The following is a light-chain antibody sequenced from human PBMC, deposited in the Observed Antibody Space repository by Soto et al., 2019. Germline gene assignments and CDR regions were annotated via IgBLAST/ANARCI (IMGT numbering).Light chain of an antibody. J-gene: IGKJ1*01. V-gene: IGKV1-5*03. CDR3: QPYKSYSEA. CDR2: KAS. Sequence: QMTQSPSTLSGSVGARVTITCRASQTISSWLAWYQQKPGKAPKLLIYKASTLKSGVPSRFRGSVSGTELTLTISCLQPDDGATYDGQPYKSYSEAFGRGSKVDI. CDR1: QTISSW.